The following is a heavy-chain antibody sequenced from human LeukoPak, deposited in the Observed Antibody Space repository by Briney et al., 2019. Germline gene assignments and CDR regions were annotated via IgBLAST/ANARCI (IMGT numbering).Heavy chain of an antibody. CDR1: GYTFTSYY. V-gene: IGHV1-46*01. J-gene: IGHJ5*02. CDR2: INPSGGST. D-gene: IGHD4-23*01. CDR3: ARDELDYGGRDNWFDP. Sequence: GASVKVSCKASGYTFTSYYMHWVRQAPGQGLEWMGIINPSGGSTSYAQKFQGRVTMTRDMSTSTVYMELSSLRSEDTAVYYCARDELDYGGRDNWFDPWGQGTLVTVSS.